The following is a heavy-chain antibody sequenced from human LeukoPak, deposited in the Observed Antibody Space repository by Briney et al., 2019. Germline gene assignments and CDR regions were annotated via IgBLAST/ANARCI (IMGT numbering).Heavy chain of an antibody. J-gene: IGHJ4*02. V-gene: IGHV4-39*01. Sequence: SETLSLTCTVSGGSISSSSYSWGWIRQPPGKGLEWIGSIYYSGSTYYNPSLKSRVTISVDTSKNQFSLKLSSVTAADTAVYYCARPSIQLWALAFDYWGQGTLVTVSS. CDR3: ARPSIQLWALAFDY. CDR1: GGSISSSSYS. D-gene: IGHD5-18*01. CDR2: IYYSGST.